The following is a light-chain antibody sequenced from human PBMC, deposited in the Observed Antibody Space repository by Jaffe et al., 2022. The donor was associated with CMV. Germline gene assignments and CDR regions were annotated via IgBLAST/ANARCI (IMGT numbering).Light chain of an antibody. Sequence: QMTQSPSSLSASVGDRVTITCRASQSISSYLNWYQQKPGKAPKLLIYAASSLQSGVTSRFSGSGSGTDFTLSISSLQPEDFATYYCQQSYSSPLTFGGGTKVEIK. CDR3: QQSYSSPLT. V-gene: IGKV1-39*01. J-gene: IGKJ4*01. CDR1: QSISSY. CDR2: AAS.